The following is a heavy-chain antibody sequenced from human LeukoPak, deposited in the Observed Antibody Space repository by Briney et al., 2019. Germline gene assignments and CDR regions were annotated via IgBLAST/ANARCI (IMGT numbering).Heavy chain of an antibody. CDR3: AREGGIVVVPAAWGYYYYGMDV. D-gene: IGHD2-2*01. V-gene: IGHV3-30-3*01. CDR2: ISYDGSNK. Sequence: GGSLRLSSAASGFTFSSYAMHWVRQAPGKGLEWVAVISYDGSNKYYADSVKGRFTISRDNSKNTLYLQMNSLRAEDTAVYYCAREGGIVVVPAAWGYYYYGMDVWGQGTTVTVSS. CDR1: GFTFSSYA. J-gene: IGHJ6*02.